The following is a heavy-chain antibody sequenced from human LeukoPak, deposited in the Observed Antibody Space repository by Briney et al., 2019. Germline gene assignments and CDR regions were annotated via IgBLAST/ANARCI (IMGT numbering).Heavy chain of an antibody. CDR1: GGSISGYY. J-gene: IGHJ3*02. Sequence: PSETLSLTCTVSGGSISGYYWSWIRQPAGKGLEWVGRLYSSGTTNFNPTLKSRVTMSIDTSKNQFSLRLSSVTAADTAIYYCARDLRVWNDSVYGGLYIWGQGTMVTVSS. CDR2: LYSSGTT. V-gene: IGHV4-4*07. CDR3: ARDLRVWNDSVYGGLYI. D-gene: IGHD1-1*01.